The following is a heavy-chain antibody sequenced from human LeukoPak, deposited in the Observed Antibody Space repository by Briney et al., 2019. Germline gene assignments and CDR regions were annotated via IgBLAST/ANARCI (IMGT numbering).Heavy chain of an antibody. D-gene: IGHD4-17*01. CDR2: IYYSGST. J-gene: IGHJ6*03. CDR1: GGSISSYY. CDR3: ARDLHTVTTYYYYYMDV. V-gene: IGHV4-59*01. Sequence: SETLSLTCTVSGGSISSYYWSWIRQPPGKGLEWIGYIYYSGSTNYNPSLKSRVTISVDTSKNQFSLKLSSVTAADTAVYYCARDLHTVTTYYYYYMDVWGKGTTVTVSS.